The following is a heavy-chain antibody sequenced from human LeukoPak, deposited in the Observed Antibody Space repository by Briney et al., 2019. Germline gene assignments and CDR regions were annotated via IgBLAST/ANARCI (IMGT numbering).Heavy chain of an antibody. CDR3: AEDRLRGGRELLVDY. J-gene: IGHJ4*02. CDR2: ISGSGGST. Sequence: GGSLRLSCAASGFTFSSYAMSWVRQAPGKGLEWVSAISGSGGSTYYADSVKGRFTISRGNSKNTLYLQMNSLRAEDTAVYYCAEDRLRGGRELLVDYWGQGTLVTVSS. CDR1: GFTFSSYA. V-gene: IGHV3-23*01. D-gene: IGHD1-26*01.